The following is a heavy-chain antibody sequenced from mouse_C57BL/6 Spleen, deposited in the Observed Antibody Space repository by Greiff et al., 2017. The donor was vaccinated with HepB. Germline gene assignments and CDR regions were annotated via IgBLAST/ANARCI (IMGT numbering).Heavy chain of an antibody. J-gene: IGHJ1*03. V-gene: IGHV1-85*01. D-gene: IGHD1-1*01. Sequence: VQLQQSGPELVKPGASVKLSCKASGYTFTSYDINWVKQRPGQGLEWIGWIYPRDGSTKYNEKFKGKATLTVDTSSSTAYMELHSLTSEDSAVYFCARDRTDGSSPYWYFDVWGTGTTVTVSS. CDR3: ARDRTDGSSPYWYFDV. CDR1: GYTFTSYD. CDR2: IYPRDGST.